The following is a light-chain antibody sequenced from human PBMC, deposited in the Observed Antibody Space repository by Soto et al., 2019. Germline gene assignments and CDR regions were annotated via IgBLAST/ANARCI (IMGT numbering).Light chain of an antibody. Sequence: DIQMTQSPSSLSASVGVRVTITCRASENIRTYLNWYQQRPGTAPKLLIYAASTLQSGVPSRFSGSGSGTEFNLTIGSLQPEDFATYYCQQSYNAPSSVTFGPGTKVAVK. J-gene: IGKJ1*01. CDR1: ENIRTY. V-gene: IGKV1-39*01. CDR3: QQSYNAPSSVT. CDR2: AAS.